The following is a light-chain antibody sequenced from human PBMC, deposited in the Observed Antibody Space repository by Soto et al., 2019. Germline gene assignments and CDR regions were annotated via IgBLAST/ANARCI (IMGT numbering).Light chain of an antibody. J-gene: IGKJ2*01. CDR3: QQYGRSPMFT. Sequence: EIVLTQSPGTLSLSPGERATLCCRASQSVSSNYLAWYQQKPRQAPRLLIYGASREAAGIPDRFTGSGSGTDFTLTINRLEPEDFAVYFCQQYGRSPMFTFGQGTKLEIK. V-gene: IGKV3-20*01. CDR2: GAS. CDR1: QSVSSNY.